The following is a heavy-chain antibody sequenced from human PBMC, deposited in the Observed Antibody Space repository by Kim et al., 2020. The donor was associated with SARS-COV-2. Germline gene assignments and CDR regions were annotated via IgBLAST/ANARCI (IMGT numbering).Heavy chain of an antibody. Sequence: NYNPSLKSRVTIEVDTTKNQFSLKLSSVTAADTAVYYCATSSSGFSFFDYWGQGTLVTVSS. CDR3: ATSSSGFSFFDY. J-gene: IGHJ4*02. D-gene: IGHD3-22*01. V-gene: IGHV4-59*01.